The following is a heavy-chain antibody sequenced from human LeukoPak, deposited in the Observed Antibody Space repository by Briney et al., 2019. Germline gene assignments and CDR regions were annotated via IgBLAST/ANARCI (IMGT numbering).Heavy chain of an antibody. CDR2: IYSGGST. V-gene: IGHV3-66*01. J-gene: IGHJ4*02. CDR3: ARERGSYYIDY. CDR1: GVTVSSNY. Sequence: GGSLRLSCAASGVTVSSNYMSWVRQAPGKGLEWVSVIYSGGSTYYADSVKGRFTISRDNSKNTLYLQMNSLRAEDTAVYYCARERGSYYIDYWGQGTLVTVSS. D-gene: IGHD1-26*01.